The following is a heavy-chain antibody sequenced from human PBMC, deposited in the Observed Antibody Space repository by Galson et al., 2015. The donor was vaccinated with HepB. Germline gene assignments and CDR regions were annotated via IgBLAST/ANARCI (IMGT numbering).Heavy chain of an antibody. CDR3: ARDPIEVRFFNCYYCMDV. CDR1: GYTFTGYY. Sequence: SVKVSCKASGYTFTGYYIHWVRQAPGQGLEWMGWINPNSGATNYAQEFQGWVTMTRDTSIKTAYMELSRLSCDDTAVYYCARDPIEVRFFNCYYCMDVWGQGTTVTVSS. CDR2: INPNSGAT. J-gene: IGHJ6*02. D-gene: IGHD3-3*01. V-gene: IGHV1-2*04.